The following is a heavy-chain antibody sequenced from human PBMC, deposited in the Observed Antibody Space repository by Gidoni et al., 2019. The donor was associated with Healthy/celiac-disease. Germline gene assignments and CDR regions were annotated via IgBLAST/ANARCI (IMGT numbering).Heavy chain of an antibody. V-gene: IGHV3-7*03. D-gene: IGHD2-15*01. J-gene: IGHJ5*02. CDR2: IKQDGSEK. CDR1: GVTFSSYG. Sequence: EVQLVESGGGWVQPGGSLRLPCAASGVTFSSYGMSWVRQAPGKGLEWVANIKQDGSEKYYVDSVKGRFTISRDNAKNSLYLQMNSLRAEDTAVYYCARGGYCSGGSCYLGGWFDPWGQGTLVTVSS. CDR3: ARGGYCSGGSCYLGGWFDP.